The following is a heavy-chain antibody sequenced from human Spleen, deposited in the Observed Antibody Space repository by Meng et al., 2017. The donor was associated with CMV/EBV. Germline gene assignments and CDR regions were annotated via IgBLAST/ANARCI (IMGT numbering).Heavy chain of an antibody. V-gene: IGHV1-46*01. D-gene: IGHD5-24*01. CDR1: GYTSTSYY. CDR3: ARGVAPTFNY. Sequence: GSEGKKPWASWRVCRQAFGYTSTSYYMHWVGADLGKVLEWMGIINPSGGSTSYAQKFQGRVTMTRDTSTSTVYMELSSLRSEDTAVYYCARGVAPTFNYWGQGTLVTVSS. J-gene: IGHJ4*02. CDR2: INPSGGST.